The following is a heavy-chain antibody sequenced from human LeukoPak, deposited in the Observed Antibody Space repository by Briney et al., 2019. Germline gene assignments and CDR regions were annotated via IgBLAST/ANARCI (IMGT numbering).Heavy chain of an antibody. V-gene: IGHV3-48*04. Sequence: PGGSLRLSCAASGFTFSSYSMNWVRQAPGKGLEWVSYISSSSSTIYYADSVKGRFTISRDNAKNSLYLQMNSLRAEDTAVYYCARDSPYYYDSSGYFDPHAFDIWGQGTMVTVSS. D-gene: IGHD3-22*01. CDR2: ISSSSSTI. J-gene: IGHJ3*02. CDR3: ARDSPYYYDSSGYFDPHAFDI. CDR1: GFTFSSYS.